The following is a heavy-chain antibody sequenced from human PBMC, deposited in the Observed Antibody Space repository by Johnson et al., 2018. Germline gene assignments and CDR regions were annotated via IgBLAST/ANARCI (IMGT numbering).Heavy chain of an antibody. CDR2: IYYSGST. CDR1: GGSISSYY. Sequence: VQLVESGPGLVKPSETLSLTCTVSGGSISSYYWSWIRQPPGKGLEWIGYIYYSGSTNYNPSLKSRVTISVDTSKNQFSLKLSSVTAADTAVYYCARATYYYDSSGYYPYYYYYMDVWGKGTPVTVSS. J-gene: IGHJ6*03. V-gene: IGHV4-59*01. D-gene: IGHD3-22*01. CDR3: ARATYYYDSSGYYPYYYYYMDV.